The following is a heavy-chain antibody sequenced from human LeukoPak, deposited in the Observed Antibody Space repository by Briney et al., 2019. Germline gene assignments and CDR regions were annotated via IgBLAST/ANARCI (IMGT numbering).Heavy chain of an antibody. V-gene: IGHV3-15*01. CDR1: GFTFSNAW. Sequence: PGGSLRLSCAASGFTFSNAWMTWVRQAPGKGLEWVGRIKSKTDGGTTDYAAPVKGRFTISRDDSKNTLYLQMNSLRAEDTAVYYCAKVFADTPMVQAYFDYWGQGTLVTVSS. D-gene: IGHD5-18*01. J-gene: IGHJ4*02. CDR3: AKVFADTPMVQAYFDY. CDR2: IKSKTDGGTT.